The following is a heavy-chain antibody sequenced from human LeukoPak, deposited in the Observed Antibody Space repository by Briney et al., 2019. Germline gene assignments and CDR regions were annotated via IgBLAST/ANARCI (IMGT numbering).Heavy chain of an antibody. CDR2: INSDGSST. CDR3: ARVPSSSSWYLYWYFDL. J-gene: IGHJ2*01. V-gene: IGHV3-74*01. D-gene: IGHD6-13*01. CDR1: GFTFSTYW. Sequence: GGSLGLSCAASGFTFSTYWMHWVRQAPGKGLVWVSRINSDGSSTSYADSVKGRFTISRDNAKNTLYLQMNSLRAENPAVYYCARVPSSSSWYLYWYFDLWGRGTLVTVSS.